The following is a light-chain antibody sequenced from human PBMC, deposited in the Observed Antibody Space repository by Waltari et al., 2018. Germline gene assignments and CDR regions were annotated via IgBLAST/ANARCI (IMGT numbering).Light chain of an antibody. J-gene: IGLJ1*01. CDR1: SSDVGSYNY. Sequence: QSALTQPRSVSGSPGQSVTISCTGTSSDVGSYNYVSWYQQYPGKAPELMIYDVTKLPSGVPDRVSGAKSGNTASLTISGLQAEDEADYHGCSFAGTYYVFGTGTEVTVL. CDR3: CSFAGTYYV. CDR2: DVT. V-gene: IGLV2-11*01.